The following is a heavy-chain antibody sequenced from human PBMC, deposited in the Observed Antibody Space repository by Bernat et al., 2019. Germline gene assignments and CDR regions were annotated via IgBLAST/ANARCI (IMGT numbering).Heavy chain of an antibody. D-gene: IGHD1-26*01. J-gene: IGHJ4*02. Sequence: VHLVDSGGGLVKPGGSLRLSCAASGFTFSDYPMNWVRQTPGKGLEWISHVRSNSDYISYGDSVKGRFTISRGNGKNSLYLQMKSLRAEDTAVYYCVRDDMWAFDCWGQGTLVTVAS. CDR2: VRSNSDYI. V-gene: IGHV3-21*05. CDR1: GFTFSDYP. CDR3: VRDDMWAFDC.